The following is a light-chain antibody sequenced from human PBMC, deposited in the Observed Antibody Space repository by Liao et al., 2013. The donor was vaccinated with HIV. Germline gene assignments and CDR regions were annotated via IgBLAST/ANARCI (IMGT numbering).Light chain of an antibody. CDR1: NIGDKG. CDR2: YDT. J-gene: IGLJ2*01. Sequence: SYVLTQPPSVSVAPEETATITCGGNNIGDKGVHWYQQKPGQAPALVIEYDTVRPSGIPDRFSASDSGATATLTIRRVEVGDEADYYCQVWDNSVDRVVFGGGTKLTVL. V-gene: IGLV3-21*04. CDR3: QVWDNSVDRVV.